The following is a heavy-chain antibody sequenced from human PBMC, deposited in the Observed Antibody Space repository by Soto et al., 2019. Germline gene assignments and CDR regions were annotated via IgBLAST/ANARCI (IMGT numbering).Heavy chain of an antibody. CDR1: AGAITSSRNY. J-gene: IGHJ4*02. V-gene: IGHV4-39*01. Sequence: QLQLQESGPGLVKHSETLSLTCTVSAGAITSSRNYWGWIRQPPGKGLEWIGNIYYSGSTYYNPSHTSRVTLSVDTSKNQFSLKRSSVTAADTAVYYCASSEFHWGQGTLVTVSS. CDR3: ASSEFH. D-gene: IGHD2-21*01. CDR2: IYYSGST.